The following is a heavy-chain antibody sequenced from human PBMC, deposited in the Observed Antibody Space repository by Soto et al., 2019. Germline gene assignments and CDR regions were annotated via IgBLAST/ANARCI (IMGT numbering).Heavy chain of an antibody. D-gene: IGHD3-22*01. CDR2: AYYSGST. CDR1: GASISRSNYY. Sequence: QLQLQESGPGLVKPSETLSLTCTVSGASISRSNYYWAWIRQLPGTGLEWIGSAYYSGSTYYNPSLKSRVTISVDTSKNQFSLKLNSVTAADTAVYYCARRDALYYFDSSGSFDYWGQGTLVTVSS. V-gene: IGHV4-39*01. J-gene: IGHJ4*02. CDR3: ARRDALYYFDSSGSFDY.